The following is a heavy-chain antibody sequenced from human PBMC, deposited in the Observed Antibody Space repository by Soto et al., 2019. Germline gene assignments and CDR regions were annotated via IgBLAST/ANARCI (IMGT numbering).Heavy chain of an antibody. Sequence: TSETLSLTCTVSGDSISSGNKYWGWIRQPPGKGLEWIGYIFSSWTTYYNPSLKSRLTMSLDASQNQFSLKLNSLTDADTAVYFCARVPSPFDYYYAMDVWGQGTTVTV. CDR2: IFSSWTT. V-gene: IGHV4-30-4*01. D-gene: IGHD3-16*01. J-gene: IGHJ6*02. CDR3: ARVPSPFDYYYAMDV. CDR1: GDSISSGNKY.